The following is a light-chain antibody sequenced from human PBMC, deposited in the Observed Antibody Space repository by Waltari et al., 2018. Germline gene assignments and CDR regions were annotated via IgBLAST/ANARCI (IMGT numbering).Light chain of an antibody. J-gene: IGLJ2*01. V-gene: IGLV4-60*03. CDR3: ETWDKNTHNVV. CDR1: GGLSNNS. Sequence: QPVLTPSSSASASLRSSVKLTCTLNGGLSNNSIASHHQQQGKSPRYLLNLESSGSNNKGSGIPDRFSGSTSGSYRYLTISNLQSEDEADYYCETWDKNTHNVVFGGGTKLTVL. CDR2: LESSGSN.